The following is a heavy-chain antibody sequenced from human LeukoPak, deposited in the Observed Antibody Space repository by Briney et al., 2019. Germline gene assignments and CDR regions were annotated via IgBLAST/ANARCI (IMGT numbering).Heavy chain of an antibody. CDR2: INPNSGGT. CDR3: ARDAGSSWHN. J-gene: IGHJ4*02. V-gene: IGHV1-2*02. D-gene: IGHD6-13*01. CDR1: GYTFTGYH. Sequence: ASVKVSCKASGYTFTGYHMHWVRQAPGQGLEWMGWINPNSGGTNYAQKFQGRVTMTRDMSTRTVYMELSGLRFDDTAVYYCARDAGSSWHNWGQGTLVTVSS.